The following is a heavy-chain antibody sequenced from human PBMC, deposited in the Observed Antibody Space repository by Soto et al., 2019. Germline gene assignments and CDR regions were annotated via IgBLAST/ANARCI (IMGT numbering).Heavy chain of an antibody. CDR1: GGSISSYY. CDR3: ARDRSSGWYNGSQRNNWFEP. V-gene: IGHV4-59*01. D-gene: IGHD6-19*01. J-gene: IGHJ5*02. CDR2: INYSGST. Sequence: SETLSLTCTVSGGSISSYYWSWIRQPPGKGLEWIGYINYSGSTNYNPSLKSRVTISVDTSKNPYSLQLSSVTAADPDVYYCARDRSSGWYNGSQRNNWFEPWGQGTLVTVSS.